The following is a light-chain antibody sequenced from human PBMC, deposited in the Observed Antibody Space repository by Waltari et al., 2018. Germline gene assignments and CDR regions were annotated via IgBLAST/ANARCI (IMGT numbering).Light chain of an antibody. J-gene: IGKJ1*01. CDR2: TTS. CDR3: QQYDSYWT. V-gene: IGKV1D-16*01. CDR1: QGISSW. Sequence: DIQMTQSPSSVSASVGDRVTITCRASQGISSWLAWYQQKPGKAPKLLIYTTSILQSGVPSRFSGSGSGTEFTLTISSLQPDDFATYHCQQYDSYWTFGQGTKVEIK.